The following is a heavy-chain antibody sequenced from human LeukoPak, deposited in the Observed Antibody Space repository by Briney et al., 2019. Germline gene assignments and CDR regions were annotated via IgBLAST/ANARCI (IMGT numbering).Heavy chain of an antibody. CDR2: IKQDGSEK. V-gene: IGHV3-7*01. J-gene: IGHJ4*02. Sequence: GGSLRLSCAASGFTFSSYWMSWVRQAPGKGLEGVANIKQDGSEKYYVDPVKGRFTISRDNAKNSLYLQMNSLRAEDTAVYYCARAIRYCSSAEILGFDYWGQGTLVTVSS. CDR3: ARAIRYCSSAEILGFDY. D-gene: IGHD6-6*01. CDR1: GFTFSSYW.